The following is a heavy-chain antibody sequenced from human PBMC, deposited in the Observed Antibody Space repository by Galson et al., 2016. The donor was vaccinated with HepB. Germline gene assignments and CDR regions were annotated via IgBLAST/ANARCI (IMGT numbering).Heavy chain of an antibody. CDR2: IIPIFGTA. D-gene: IGHD4-17*01. J-gene: IGHJ6*02. Sequence: SVKVSCKASGGTFSNYAISWVRQAPGQGLEWMGGIIPIFGTANYAQKFQGRVTITADESTSTAYMELSSLRSEDTAVYYCAHPRTTVTTLYYYYGMDVWGQGTTVTVSS. CDR3: AHPRTTVTTLYYYYGMDV. V-gene: IGHV1-69*13. CDR1: GGTFSNYA.